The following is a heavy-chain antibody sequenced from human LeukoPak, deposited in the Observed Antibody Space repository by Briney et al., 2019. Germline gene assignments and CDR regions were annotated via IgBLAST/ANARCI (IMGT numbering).Heavy chain of an antibody. CDR1: GYTFTNYY. V-gene: IGHV1-46*01. J-gene: IGHJ4*02. CDR3: ARETQQLDTYRYNGFDY. Sequence: ASVKVSCKASGYTFTNYYMHWVRQAPGQGLEWMGIIYPNDGSRTYAQKFQGRIILTRDTSTSTLYMEVISLRSDDTAVYYCARETQQLDTYRYNGFDYWGQGTLVTVSS. D-gene: IGHD6-13*01. CDR2: IYPNDGSR.